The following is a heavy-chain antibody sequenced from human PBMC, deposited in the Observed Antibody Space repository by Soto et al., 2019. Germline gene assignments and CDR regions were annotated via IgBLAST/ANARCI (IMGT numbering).Heavy chain of an antibody. Sequence: GGSLRLSCTVSTVSFSSFAMSWVRQSPGKGLEWVSAISGSGTETFYADSVKGRFATSRDNSKNSLFLQMNTLRAEDTATYYCATDPNFYYSSAYYTSRCFDSWGQGSLVTVSS. CDR2: ISGSGTET. CDR1: TVSFSSFA. CDR3: ATDPNFYYSSAYYTSRCFDS. D-gene: IGHD3-22*01. J-gene: IGHJ4*02. V-gene: IGHV3-23*01.